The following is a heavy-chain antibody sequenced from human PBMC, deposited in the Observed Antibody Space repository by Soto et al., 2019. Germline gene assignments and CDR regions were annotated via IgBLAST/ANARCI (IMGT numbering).Heavy chain of an antibody. Sequence: PSETLSLTCTVSGGSISSSSYYWGWIRQPPGKGLEWIGCIYYSGSTYYNPSLKSRVTISVDTSKNQFSLKLSSVTAADTAVYYCARQGYCSSTSCYSLFDYWGQGTLVTVSS. CDR2: IYYSGST. CDR1: GGSISSSSYY. J-gene: IGHJ4*02. CDR3: ARQGYCSSTSCYSLFDY. V-gene: IGHV4-39*01. D-gene: IGHD2-2*01.